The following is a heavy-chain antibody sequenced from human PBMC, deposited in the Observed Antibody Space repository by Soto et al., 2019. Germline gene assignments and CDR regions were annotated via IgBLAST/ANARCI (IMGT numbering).Heavy chain of an antibody. CDR1: GGSISDSDNY. Sequence: QLQLQESGPGLVEPSETLSLTCTVSGGSISDSDNYWGWIRQSPGKGLEWIGSIHYSGRTYQNPSPXSXXTVPVDTPKHQSSLKLSSVTAADTAVYYCARTYFGSGSQYYWGQGALVTVSS. V-gene: IGHV4-39*01. J-gene: IGHJ4*02. CDR3: ARTYFGSGSQYY. D-gene: IGHD3-10*01. CDR2: IHYSGRT.